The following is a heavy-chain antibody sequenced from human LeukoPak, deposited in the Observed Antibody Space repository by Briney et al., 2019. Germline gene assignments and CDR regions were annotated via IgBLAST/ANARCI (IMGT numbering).Heavy chain of an antibody. CDR1: GFTFSSYG. CDR2: IWYDGSNK. J-gene: IGHJ3*02. D-gene: IGHD2-2*01. CDR3: ASSPYCSSTSCYEEVFGAFDI. Sequence: PGRSLRLSCAASGFTFSSYGMHWVRQAPGKGLEWVAVIWYDGSNKYYADSVKGRFIISRDNSKNTPYLQMNSLRAEDTAVYYCASSPYCSSTSCYEEVFGAFDIWGQGTMVTVSS. V-gene: IGHV3-33*01.